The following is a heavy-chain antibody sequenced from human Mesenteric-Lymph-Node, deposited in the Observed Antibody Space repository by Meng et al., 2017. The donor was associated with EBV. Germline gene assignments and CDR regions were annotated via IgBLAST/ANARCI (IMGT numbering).Heavy chain of an antibody. Sequence: VKWKGDGPGLVKTSETLSLSCAVSGGSFSSYYLSWVRQSPGKGLEWIGYIYDSGSTDYNPSLKSRVTISVDTSKNQFSLKLNSVTAADTAVYYCARDAGGDYWYFDLWGRGTLVTVSS. CDR2: IYDSGST. V-gene: IGHV4-59*01. D-gene: IGHD4-17*01. CDR1: GGSFSSYY. CDR3: ARDAGGDYWYFDL. J-gene: IGHJ2*01.